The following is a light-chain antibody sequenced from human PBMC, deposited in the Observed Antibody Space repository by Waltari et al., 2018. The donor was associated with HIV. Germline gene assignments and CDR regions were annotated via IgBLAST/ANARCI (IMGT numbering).Light chain of an antibody. CDR2: KAS. J-gene: IGKJ5*01. CDR1: QDISTW. Sequence: DIHMTQSPSTLSAFVGDRVTITCRASQDISTWLAWYQQKPGKAPKLLIHKASALESGVSSRFSGSGSGTEFTLIIDSLETDDFATYYCQQYNSDPSFGQGTRLEMK. V-gene: IGKV1-5*03. CDR3: QQYNSDPS.